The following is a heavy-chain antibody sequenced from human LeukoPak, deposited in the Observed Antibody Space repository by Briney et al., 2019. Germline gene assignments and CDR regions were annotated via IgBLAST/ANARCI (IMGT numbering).Heavy chain of an antibody. CDR1: GGSFSGYY. J-gene: IGHJ5*02. Sequence: TSETLSLTCAVYGGSFSGYYWSWIRQPPGKGLEWIGEINHSGSTNYNPSLKSRVTISVDTSKNQFSLKLSPVTAADTAVYYCAAFGNWFDPWGQGTLVTVSS. CDR3: AAFGNWFDP. V-gene: IGHV4-34*01. CDR2: INHSGST. D-gene: IGHD3-16*01.